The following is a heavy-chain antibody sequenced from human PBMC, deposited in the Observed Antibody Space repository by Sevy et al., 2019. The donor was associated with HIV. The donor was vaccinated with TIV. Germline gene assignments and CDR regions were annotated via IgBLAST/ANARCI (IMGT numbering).Heavy chain of an antibody. CDR1: GFPFSSYS. V-gene: IGHV3-48*02. J-gene: IGHJ6*02. Sequence: GGSLRLSCAASGFPFSSYSMNWVRQAPGKGLEWVSYMSGGDGTIYYADSVKGRFTMSRDNAKNSLFLQMNSLRDEDTAVYYCARGSWYYYYGMDAWGQGTTVTVSS. CDR3: ARGSWYYYYGMDA. D-gene: IGHD6-13*01. CDR2: MSGGDGTI.